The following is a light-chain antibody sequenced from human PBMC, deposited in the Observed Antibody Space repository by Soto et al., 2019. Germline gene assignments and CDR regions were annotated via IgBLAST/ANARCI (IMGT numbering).Light chain of an antibody. Sequence: QSALTQPASVSGSPGQSITISCTGTSNDVGVYKYVSWYQQHPGKAPKLMIYDVSNRPSGVSDRFSGSKSGNTASLTISGLQAEDEADYYCAAWDDSLNGVVFGGGTKLTVL. CDR1: SNDVGVYKY. CDR2: DVS. J-gene: IGLJ2*01. CDR3: AAWDDSLNGVV. V-gene: IGLV2-14*01.